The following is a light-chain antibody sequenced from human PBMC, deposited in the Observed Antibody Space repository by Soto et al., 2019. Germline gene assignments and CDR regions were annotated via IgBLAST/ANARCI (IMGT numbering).Light chain of an antibody. J-gene: IGKJ3*01. CDR3: QQRTNWLT. CDR1: QNVSTY. V-gene: IGKV3-11*01. CDR2: DAS. Sequence: EIVLTQSPATLSLSPGERATLSCRASQNVSTYLAWYQQKPGQAPRLLIYDASNRATGIPARFSGSGSGTDFTLPISSLEPEDFAVYYGQQRTNWLTFGPGTKVDIK.